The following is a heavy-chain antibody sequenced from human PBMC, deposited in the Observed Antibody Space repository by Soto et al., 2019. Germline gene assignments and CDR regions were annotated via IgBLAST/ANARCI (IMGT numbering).Heavy chain of an antibody. CDR2: IIPILGIA. CDR1: GGTFSSYT. J-gene: IGHJ4*02. V-gene: IGHV1-69*02. D-gene: IGHD5-12*01. CDR3: ARSLYSGYDYYTRYFDY. Sequence: SVKVSCKASGGTFSSYTISWVRQAPGQGLEWMGRIIPILGIANYAQKFQGRVTITADKSTSTAYMELSSLRSGDTAVYYCARSLYSGYDYYTRYFDYWGQGTLVTVSS.